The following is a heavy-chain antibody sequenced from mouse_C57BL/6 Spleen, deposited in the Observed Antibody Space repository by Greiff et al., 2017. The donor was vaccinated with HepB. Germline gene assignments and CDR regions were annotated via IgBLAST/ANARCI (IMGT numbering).Heavy chain of an antibody. CDR3: TSMGKLDSNYGYAMDY. Sequence: VQLQQSGAELVRPGASVTLSCKASGYTFTDYEMHWVKQTPVHGLEWIGAIDPETGGTAYNQKFKGKAILTADKSSSTAYMELRSLTSEDSAVYYCTSMGKLDSNYGYAMDYWGQGTSVTVSS. J-gene: IGHJ4*01. CDR1: GYTFTDYE. D-gene: IGHD2-5*01. CDR2: IDPETGGT. V-gene: IGHV1-15*01.